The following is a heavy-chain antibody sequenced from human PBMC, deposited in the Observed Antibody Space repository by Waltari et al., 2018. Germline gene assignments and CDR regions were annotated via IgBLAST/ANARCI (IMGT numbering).Heavy chain of an antibody. Sequence: QVQLVQSGAEVKKPGASVKVSCKASGYTFTSYGISWVRQAPGQGLEWMGWISAYNGNTNHAQKLQGRVTMTTDTSTSTAYMELRSLGSDDTAVYYCARDAIKLERPDWPSWYFDLWGRGTLVTVSS. CDR1: GYTFTSYG. V-gene: IGHV1-18*01. D-gene: IGHD1-1*01. CDR3: ARDAIKLERPDWPSWYFDL. J-gene: IGHJ2*01. CDR2: ISAYNGNT.